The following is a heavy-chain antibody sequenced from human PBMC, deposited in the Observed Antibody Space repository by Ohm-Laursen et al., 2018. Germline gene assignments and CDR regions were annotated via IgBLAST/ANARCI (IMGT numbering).Heavy chain of an antibody. CDR2: INPNSGGT. CDR3: ARAPTTVVTPRWFDP. CDR1: GYTFTGYY. Sequence: ASVKVSCKASGYTFTGYYMHWVRQAPGQGLEWMGWINPNSGGTNYAQKFQGRVTMTRDTSISTAYMELSSLRSEDTAVYYCARAPTTVVTPRWFDPWGQGTLVTVSS. V-gene: IGHV1-2*02. D-gene: IGHD4-23*01. J-gene: IGHJ5*02.